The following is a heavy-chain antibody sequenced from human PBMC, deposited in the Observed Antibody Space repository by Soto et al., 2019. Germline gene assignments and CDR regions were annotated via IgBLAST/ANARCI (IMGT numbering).Heavy chain of an antibody. V-gene: IGHV3-72*01. D-gene: IGHD3-3*01. J-gene: IGHJ4*02. CDR2: TRNKANSYTT. CDR1: GFTFSDHY. CDR3: ARYESGYYDY. Sequence: EVQLVESGGGLVQPGGSLRLSCAASGFTFSDHYMDWVRQAPGKGLEWVGRTRNKANSYTTEYAASVKGRFTISRDDSKSSLYLQMNSLKTEEAAVYYCARYESGYYDYWGQGTMVTVSS.